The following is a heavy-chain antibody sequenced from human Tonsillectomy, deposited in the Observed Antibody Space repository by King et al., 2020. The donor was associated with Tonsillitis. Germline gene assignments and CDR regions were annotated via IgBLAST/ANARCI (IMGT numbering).Heavy chain of an antibody. CDR3: ARDVGGNSDY. CDR2: IYYSGST. V-gene: IGHV4-59*01. J-gene: IGHJ4*02. D-gene: IGHD4-23*01. CDR1: GASISSYF. Sequence: QLQESGPGLVKPSETLSLTCTVSGASISSYFWSWIRQPPGRGLEWIGYIYYSGSTNYNPSLKSRVTMSVDTSKNPFSLRLSSVTAADTAVYYCARDVGGNSDYWGQGTLVTVSS.